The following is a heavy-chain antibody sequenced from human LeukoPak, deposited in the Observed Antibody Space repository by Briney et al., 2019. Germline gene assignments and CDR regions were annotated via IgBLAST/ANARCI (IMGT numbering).Heavy chain of an antibody. CDR3: AADLDVWGSYRLDY. V-gene: IGHV1-58*02. CDR1: GFTFNSSV. Sequence: SVKVSCKASGFTFNSSVMQWLHQARGQRLAWIGWIVVGSGNTNYAQKFQERVTITRDMSTSTAYMELSSLRSEDTAVYYCAADLDVWGSYRLDYWGQGTLVTVSS. J-gene: IGHJ4*02. D-gene: IGHD3-16*02. CDR2: IVVGSGNT.